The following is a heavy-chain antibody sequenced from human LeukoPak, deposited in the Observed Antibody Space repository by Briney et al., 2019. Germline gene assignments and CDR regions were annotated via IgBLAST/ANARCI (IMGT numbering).Heavy chain of an antibody. CDR2: IYPGESDT. V-gene: IGHV5-51*01. CDR3: ASHKGYSYGTSAFDI. CDR1: ESPFTSYW. D-gene: IGHD5-18*01. Sequence: GEPLQISCKGSESPFTSYWIGWSGQMPGKGLEWMGIIYPGESDTRYSPSFQGQVTISADKSISTAYLQWTSLKASDPALYYFASHKGYSYGTSAFDIWGEGTMVTVSS. J-gene: IGHJ3*02.